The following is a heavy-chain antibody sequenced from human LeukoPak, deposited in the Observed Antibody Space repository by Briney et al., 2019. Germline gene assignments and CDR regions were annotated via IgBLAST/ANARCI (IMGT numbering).Heavy chain of an antibody. CDR2: IYHSGST. CDR3: AREPFSRGNSYGTGAFDI. V-gene: IGHV4-30-2*01. Sequence: PSQTLSLTCAVSGGSISSGAYSWSWIRQPPGKGLEWIGYIYHSGSTYYNPSLKSRVTISVDRSKNQFSLKLGSVTAADTAVYYCAREPFSRGNSYGTGAFDIWGQGTMVTVSS. J-gene: IGHJ3*02. D-gene: IGHD5-18*01. CDR1: GGSISSGAYS.